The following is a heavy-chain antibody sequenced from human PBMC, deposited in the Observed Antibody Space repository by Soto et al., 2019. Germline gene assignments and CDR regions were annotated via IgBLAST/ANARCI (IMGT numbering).Heavy chain of an antibody. CDR2: IYYSGST. CDR3: SRHLMYCSAGSCNSDFPCYGMNV. Sequence: SEPLSLTCTVSGGSINSGDYYWSWIRQHPGKGLEWIGYIYYSGSTYYNPSLKSRVTISVDTSKNQSCLKLRSVTAADTGVYYCSRHLMYCSAGSCNSDFPCYGMNVWGQGTTITVSS. J-gene: IGHJ6*02. CDR1: GGSINSGDYY. V-gene: IGHV4-30-4*08. D-gene: IGHD2-15*01.